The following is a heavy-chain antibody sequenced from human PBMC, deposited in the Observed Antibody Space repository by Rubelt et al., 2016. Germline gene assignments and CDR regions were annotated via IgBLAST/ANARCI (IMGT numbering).Heavy chain of an antibody. D-gene: IGHD3-22*01. V-gene: IGHV4-34*01. CDR2: ISHSGRT. CDR1: GGSFSGYY. J-gene: IGHJ4*02. Sequence: QVQLQQWGAGLLKPSETLSLTCAVYGGSFSGYYWSWIRQPPGKGLEWIGGISHSGRTNYNPSLKSRVAISEDTSKSQFSLRLSSVTAADTAVYYCARGKEGLGVTMMDYWGQGTLVTVSS. CDR3: ARGKEGLGVTMMDY.